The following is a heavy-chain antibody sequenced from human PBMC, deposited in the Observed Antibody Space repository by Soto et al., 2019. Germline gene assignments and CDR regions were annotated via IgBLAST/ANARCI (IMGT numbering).Heavy chain of an antibody. CDR3: ASSEYLVLGTAGRSEY. CDR1: GFAFYNFA. V-gene: IGHV3-30*10. Sequence: QVQLVESGGGVVQPGKSLRLSCSASGFAFYNFAMHWVRQAPGKGLEWVAVVSYDGTNKYYTDSVKGRFTISRDNSKNSIYLQMNSLRVDDSAVYYCASSEYLVLGTAGRSEYWGQGTVGTVSS. D-gene: IGHD3-10*01. J-gene: IGHJ4*02. CDR2: VSYDGTNK.